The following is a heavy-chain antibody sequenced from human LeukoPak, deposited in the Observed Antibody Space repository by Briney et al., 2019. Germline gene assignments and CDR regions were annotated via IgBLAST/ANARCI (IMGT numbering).Heavy chain of an antibody. D-gene: IGHD3-10*01. Sequence: GSSVKVSCKASGGTFSSYAISWVRQAPGQGLEWMGRIIPILGIANYAQKFQGRVTITADKSTSTAYMELSSLRSEDTAVYYCARKFYGSGSSMPFDYWGQGTLVTVSS. CDR2: IIPILGIA. V-gene: IGHV1-69*04. CDR1: GGTFSSYA. J-gene: IGHJ4*02. CDR3: ARKFYGSGSSMPFDY.